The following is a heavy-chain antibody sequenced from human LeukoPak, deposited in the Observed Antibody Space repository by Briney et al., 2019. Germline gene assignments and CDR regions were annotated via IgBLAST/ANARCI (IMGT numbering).Heavy chain of an antibody. V-gene: IGHV3-74*01. D-gene: IGHD3-10*01. CDR1: GFTFSSYW. J-gene: IGHJ4*02. CDR3: ARVPPYDGCFDY. CDR2: INSDGSST. Sequence: GGSLRLSCAASGFTFSSYWMHWVRQAPGKGLVWVSRINSDGSSTSYADSVKGRFTISRDNAKNTLYLRMNSLRAEDTAVYYCARVPPYDGCFDYWGQGTLVTVSS.